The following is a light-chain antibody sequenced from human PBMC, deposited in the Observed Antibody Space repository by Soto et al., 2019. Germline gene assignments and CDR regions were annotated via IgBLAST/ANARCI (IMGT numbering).Light chain of an antibody. J-gene: IGKJ5*01. CDR2: GAS. CDR3: QQSGSSPPIT. Sequence: ESVLTQSPCTLSLSPGERATLSCSAIQSVSTTYLAWYQQNPGQAPRLLIYGASSRATDIPDRFSGSGSGTDFTLTISGLEPEDFGVYYCQQSGSSPPITFGQGTRLEIK. CDR1: QSVSTTY. V-gene: IGKV3-20*01.